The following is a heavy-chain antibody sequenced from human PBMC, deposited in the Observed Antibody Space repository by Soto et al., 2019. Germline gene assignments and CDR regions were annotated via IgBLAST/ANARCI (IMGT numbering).Heavy chain of an antibody. CDR2: ISFDGRNT. CDR1: GFTFDNYG. CDR3: AKQSGSGSYHNVGSGGHVDY. J-gene: IGHJ4*02. V-gene: IGHV3-30*18. Sequence: QVKLVESGGGVVQPGRSLRLSCAASGFTFDNYGMHWVRQAPGKGLEWVVVISFDGRNTDYADSVKGRFTISRDNSKNTLYLQMTRPRAEDTAVYYCAKQSGSGSYHNVGSGGHVDYWGQGTLVTVSS. D-gene: IGHD3-10*01.